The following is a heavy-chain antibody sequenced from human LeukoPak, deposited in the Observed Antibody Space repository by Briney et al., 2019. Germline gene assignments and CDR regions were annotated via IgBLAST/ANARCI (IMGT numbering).Heavy chain of an antibody. CDR1: GGSFSGYY. Sequence: SEILSLTCAVYGGSFSGYYWSWIRQAPGKGLEWIGEINHSGSTKYNPSLKSRVTISVDTSKNLFSLQLNSVTPEDTAVYYCARVASGLGDYDCWGQGTLVTVSS. CDR2: INHSGST. J-gene: IGHJ4*02. D-gene: IGHD4-17*01. CDR3: ARVASGLGDYDC. V-gene: IGHV4-34*01.